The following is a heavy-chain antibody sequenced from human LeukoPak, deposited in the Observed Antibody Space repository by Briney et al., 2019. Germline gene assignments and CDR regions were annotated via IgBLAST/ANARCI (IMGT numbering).Heavy chain of an antibody. CDR3: ARRGALTGGFDI. D-gene: IGHD2-8*02. Sequence: GGSLRLSCAASGFTFSSYRMHWVRQAPGKGLVWVSRINSDGSSTTYADSVKGRVTISRDNAKNTLYLQMNSLRAEDTAVYYCARRGALTGGFDIWGQGTVVTVSS. J-gene: IGHJ3*02. V-gene: IGHV3-74*01. CDR1: GFTFSSYR. CDR2: INSDGSST.